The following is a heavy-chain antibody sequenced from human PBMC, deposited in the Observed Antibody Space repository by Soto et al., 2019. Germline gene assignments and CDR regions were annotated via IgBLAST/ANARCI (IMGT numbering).Heavy chain of an antibody. CDR3: AAHAGHTYSPLDY. V-gene: IGHV4-4*02. J-gene: IGHJ4*02. CDR1: GGSISSSNW. D-gene: IGHD1-26*01. CDR2: IYHTGST. Sequence: QVQLQESGPGLLKPSGALSLTCDVSGGSISSSNWWSWVRQPPGKGLEWIGEIYHTGSTNYNPSLKSRVTISVDKSKNPFSLKLDSVTAADTAVYSCAAHAGHTYSPLDYWGQGTLVTVSS.